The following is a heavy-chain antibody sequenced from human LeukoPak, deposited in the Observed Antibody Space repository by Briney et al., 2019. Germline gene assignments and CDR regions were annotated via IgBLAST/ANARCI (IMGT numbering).Heavy chain of an antibody. CDR1: GFTFSNYA. Sequence: PGGSLRLSCAASGFTFSNYAMSWVRQAPGKGLEWVSAVSGSGDSAYYADSVKGRFTISRDNSKNTLYLQMNSLRAEDTAVYYCAEGKYDSGTYYNAPFDSWGQGALVTVSS. V-gene: IGHV3-23*01. D-gene: IGHD3-10*01. CDR3: AEGKYDSGTYYNAPFDS. CDR2: VSGSGDSA. J-gene: IGHJ4*02.